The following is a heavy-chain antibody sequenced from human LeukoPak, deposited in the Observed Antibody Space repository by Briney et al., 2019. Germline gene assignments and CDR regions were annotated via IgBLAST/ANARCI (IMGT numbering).Heavy chain of an antibody. CDR3: ARRRSNVVASVPRRSIGYFDP. J-gene: IGHJ2*01. CDR2: INHSGST. Sequence: SETLSLTCTVYGGSFSGYYWSWIRQPPGKGLEWIGEINHSGSTNYNPSLKSRVTISVDTSKNQLSLKLSSVTAADTAVYYCARRRSNVVASVPRRSIGYFDPWGRGTLVTVSS. D-gene: IGHD5-12*01. CDR1: GGSFSGYY. V-gene: IGHV4-34*01.